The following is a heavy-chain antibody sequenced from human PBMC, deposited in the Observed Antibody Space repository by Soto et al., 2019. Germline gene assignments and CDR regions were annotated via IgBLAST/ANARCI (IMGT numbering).Heavy chain of an antibody. CDR2: IYYTGST. CDR3: ARGEGAAPGILPTAINWFDP. Sequence: SETLSLTCTVSGDSISNYYWSWIRQPPGKGLEWIGYIYYTGSTNYNPSLKSRVTISVDTSKNQFSLKVTSVTAADTAVYYCARGEGAAPGILPTAINWFDPWGQGTLVTVSS. V-gene: IGHV4-59*01. J-gene: IGHJ5*02. D-gene: IGHD2-2*01. CDR1: GDSISNYY.